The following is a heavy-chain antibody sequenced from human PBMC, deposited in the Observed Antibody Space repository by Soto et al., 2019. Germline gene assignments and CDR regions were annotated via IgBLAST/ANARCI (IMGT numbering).Heavy chain of an antibody. D-gene: IGHD2-21*02. Sequence: EVQLVESGGDLVQPGGSLRLSCAAFGFAFSSYEMNWVRQAPGKGLEWISYMGSSGSPIYYSDSVRGRFTISRDSAKNSLYLQMDSLRAEDTAVYYCAREELNCGGDCFSLWGQGTVVTVSS. CDR2: MGSSGSPI. V-gene: IGHV3-48*03. CDR3: AREELNCGGDCFSL. CDR1: GFAFSSYE. J-gene: IGHJ4*02.